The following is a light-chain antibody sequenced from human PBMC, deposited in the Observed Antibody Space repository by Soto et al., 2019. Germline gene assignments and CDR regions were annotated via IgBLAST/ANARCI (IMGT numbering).Light chain of an antibody. V-gene: IGKV1-5*03. CDR2: KAS. CDR3: QQYNSYPWT. CDR1: QSISSW. Sequence: DIQMTQSPSTLSASVGDRVTITCRASQSISSWLAWYQQKPGKAPKLLLYKASSLESGVPSRFSGSGSGTEFTLPINSLQPDDVATYYCQQYNSYPWTFGQGTKVEIK. J-gene: IGKJ1*01.